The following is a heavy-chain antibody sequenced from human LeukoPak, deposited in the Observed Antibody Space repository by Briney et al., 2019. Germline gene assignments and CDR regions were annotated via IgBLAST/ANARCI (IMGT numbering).Heavy chain of an antibody. Sequence: PGGSLRLSCAASGFTFSSYAMHWVRQAPGKGLEWVAVISYDGSNKYYADSVKGRFTISRDNSKNTLYLQMNSLRAEDTALYYCAKDMMAVAGKFDYWGQGTLVTVSS. CDR2: ISYDGSNK. D-gene: IGHD6-19*01. J-gene: IGHJ4*02. CDR3: AKDMMAVAGKFDY. V-gene: IGHV3-30-3*02. CDR1: GFTFSSYA.